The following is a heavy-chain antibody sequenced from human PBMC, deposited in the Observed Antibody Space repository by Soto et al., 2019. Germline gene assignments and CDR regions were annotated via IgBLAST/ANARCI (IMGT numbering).Heavy chain of an antibody. Sequence: EVQVVESGGGLVQPGRSLRLSCAASGFSFDDYAMHWVRQSPGKGLEWVSGISWNSGTIGYADSVKGRFTISRDNAKNSLYLPMYSLRAEDTTLYYCAKSTGGTANGMGVWGQGTTVTVSS. J-gene: IGHJ6*02. D-gene: IGHD2-8*02. CDR3: AKSTGGTANGMGV. V-gene: IGHV3-9*01. CDR2: ISWNSGTI. CDR1: GFSFDDYA.